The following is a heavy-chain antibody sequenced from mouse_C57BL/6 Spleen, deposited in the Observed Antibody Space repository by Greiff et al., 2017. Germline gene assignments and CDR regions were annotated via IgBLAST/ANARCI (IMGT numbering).Heavy chain of an antibody. CDR2: IDPETGGT. CDR1: GYTFTDYE. D-gene: IGHD1-1*01. Sequence: QVQLQQSGAELVRPGASVTLSCKASGYTFTDYEMHWVKQTPVHGLEWIGAIDPETGGTAYNQKFKGKAILTADKSSSTAYMELRSLTSEDSAVYDCTPYYYGSSPFAYWGQGTLVTVSA. V-gene: IGHV1-15*01. J-gene: IGHJ3*01. CDR3: TPYYYGSSPFAY.